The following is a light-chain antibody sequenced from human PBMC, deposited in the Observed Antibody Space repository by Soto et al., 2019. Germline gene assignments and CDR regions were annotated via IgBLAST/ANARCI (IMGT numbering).Light chain of an antibody. CDR2: DAS. J-gene: IGKJ1*01. CDR1: QTITTW. CDR3: QPYQSYWT. Sequence: DIQMTQSPSNLSASVGDRVTITCRASQTITTWLAWYQQKPGKAPKLLVFDASSLESGVPSRFSGSGSGTEFSLTISSLQADEFATYCCQPYQSYWTCGQGTKVEIK. V-gene: IGKV1-5*01.